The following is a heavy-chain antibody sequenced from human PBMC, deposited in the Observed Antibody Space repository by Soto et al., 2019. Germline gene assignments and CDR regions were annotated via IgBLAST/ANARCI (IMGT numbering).Heavy chain of an antibody. Sequence: ASVKVSCKVSGYTLTELSMHWVRQAPGKGLEWMGGFDPEDGETIYAQKFQGRVTVTEDTSTDTAYMELSSLRSEDTAVYYCATSVVAATLGAFDIWGQGTMVTVSS. CDR1: GYTLTELS. D-gene: IGHD2-15*01. V-gene: IGHV1-24*01. J-gene: IGHJ3*02. CDR3: ATSVVAATLGAFDI. CDR2: FDPEDGET.